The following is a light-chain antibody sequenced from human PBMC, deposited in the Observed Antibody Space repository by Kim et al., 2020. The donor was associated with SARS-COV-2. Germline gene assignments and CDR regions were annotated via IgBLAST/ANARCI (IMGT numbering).Light chain of an antibody. CDR2: GAS. V-gene: IGKV3-20*01. CDR1: QSVSS. CDR3: QQYGSSPPYT. Sequence: EIVLTQSPGTLSLSPGERATLSCRASQSVSSIVWYQQRPGQAPRLLMYGASSRATGIPDRFSGSGSGTDFTLTISRLEPEDFAVYYCQQYGSSPPYTFGQGTKLE. J-gene: IGKJ2*01.